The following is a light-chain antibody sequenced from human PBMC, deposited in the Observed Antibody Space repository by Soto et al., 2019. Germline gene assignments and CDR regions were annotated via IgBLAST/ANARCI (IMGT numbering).Light chain of an antibody. Sequence: DIQVTQSPSSLSASVGDRVTITCRASQSISSYLNWYQQKPGKAPKLLIYTASSLQSGVPSRFSGSGSGTDFTLTISSLQPDDFATYYCQHTYSTPYTFGQGTKLEIK. J-gene: IGKJ2*01. CDR1: QSISSY. CDR2: TAS. CDR3: QHTYSTPYT. V-gene: IGKV1-39*01.